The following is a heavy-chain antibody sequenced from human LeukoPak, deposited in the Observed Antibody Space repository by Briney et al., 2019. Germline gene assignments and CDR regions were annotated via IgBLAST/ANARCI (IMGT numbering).Heavy chain of an antibody. J-gene: IGHJ4*02. V-gene: IGHV4-59*01. Sequence: SETLSLTCTVSGGSISGFYWSWIRQPPGKGLEWIGYIYNSGSTNYNPSLKSRVTISVDTSKNQFALKLSSVTAADTAVYYCASHSGYDFSYFDYWGQGTLVTVSS. CDR1: GGSISGFY. CDR2: IYNSGST. CDR3: ASHSGYDFSYFDY. D-gene: IGHD5-12*01.